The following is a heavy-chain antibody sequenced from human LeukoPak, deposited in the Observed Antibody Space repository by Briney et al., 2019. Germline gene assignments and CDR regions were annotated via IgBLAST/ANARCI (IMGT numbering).Heavy chain of an antibody. CDR3: ARAYSSSWYTPVYYYYMDV. D-gene: IGHD6-13*01. CDR1: GYTFTSYD. J-gene: IGHJ6*03. V-gene: IGHV1-8*03. Sequence: VASVKVSCKASGYTFTSYDINWVRQATGQGLEWMGWMNPNSGNTGYAQKFQGRVTITRNTSISAAYMELSSLRSEDAAVYYCARAYSSSWYTPVYYYYMDVRGKGTTVTVSS. CDR2: MNPNSGNT.